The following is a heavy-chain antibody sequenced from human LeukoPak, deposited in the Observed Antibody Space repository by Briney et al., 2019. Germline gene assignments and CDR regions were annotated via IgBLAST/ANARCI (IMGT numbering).Heavy chain of an antibody. CDR1: GVSFSSYY. CDR2: INHSGST. Sequence: SETLSLTCAIYGVSFSSYYWSWIRQPPGKGLEWVGEINHSGSTNYNPSLKSRVTISVDTYKRQLSRKLISVTAAVTAVYYCASWNPRFDYWGQGTLVTVSS. D-gene: IGHD1-1*01. CDR3: ASWNPRFDY. J-gene: IGHJ4*02. V-gene: IGHV4-34*01.